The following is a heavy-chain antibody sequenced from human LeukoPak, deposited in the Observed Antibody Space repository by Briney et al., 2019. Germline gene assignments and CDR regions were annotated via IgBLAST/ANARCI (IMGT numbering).Heavy chain of an antibody. Sequence: GGSLRLSCAASGFTFSSYSMNWVRQAPGKGLEWVSSISSSSSYIYYADSVKGRFTISRDNAENSLYLQMNSLRAEDTAVYYCARGSEGYCSGGGCYYGMDVWGQGTTVTVSS. J-gene: IGHJ6*01. CDR3: ARGSEGYCSGGGCYYGMDV. D-gene: IGHD2-15*01. V-gene: IGHV3-21*01. CDR1: GFTFSSYS. CDR2: ISSSSSYI.